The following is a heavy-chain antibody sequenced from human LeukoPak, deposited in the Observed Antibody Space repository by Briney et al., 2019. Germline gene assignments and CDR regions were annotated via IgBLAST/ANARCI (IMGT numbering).Heavy chain of an antibody. D-gene: IGHD2-21*02. CDR2: IIPIFGTA. CDR3: ATPPGDNCGGDCYSIGYFQH. Sequence: SVNVSCKASGYTFTSYGISWVRQAPGQGLEWMGGIIPIFGTANYAQKFQGRVTITADESTSTAYMELSSLRSEDTAVYYCATPPGDNCGGDCYSIGYFQHWGQGTLVTVSS. J-gene: IGHJ1*01. V-gene: IGHV1-69*13. CDR1: GYTFTSYG.